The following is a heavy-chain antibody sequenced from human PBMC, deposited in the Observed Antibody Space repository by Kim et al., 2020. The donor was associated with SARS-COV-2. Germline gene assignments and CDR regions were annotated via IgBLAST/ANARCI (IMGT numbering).Heavy chain of an antibody. V-gene: IGHV4-59*09. J-gene: IGHJ3*02. D-gene: IGHD2-2*01. Sequence: NPSLKSRVTISVDTSKNQFSLKLSSVTAADTAVYYCARGGLGSTGDAFDIWGQGTMVTVSS. CDR3: ARGGLGSTGDAFDI.